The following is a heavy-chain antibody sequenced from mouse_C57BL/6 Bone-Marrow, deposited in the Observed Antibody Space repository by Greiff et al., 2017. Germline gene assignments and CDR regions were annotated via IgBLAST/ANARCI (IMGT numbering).Heavy chain of an antibody. CDR2: IYPRSGNT. CDR1: GYTFTSYG. CDR3: ASPYCCGSSYNY. J-gene: IGHJ2*01. D-gene: IGHD1-1*01. Sequence: VQLQQSGAELARPGASVKLSCKASGYTFTSYGISWVKQRTGQGLEWIGEIYPRSGNTYYNEKFKGKATLTADKSSSTAYMELRRLTSEDSAVYFCASPYCCGSSYNYWGQGTTLTVSA. V-gene: IGHV1-81*01.